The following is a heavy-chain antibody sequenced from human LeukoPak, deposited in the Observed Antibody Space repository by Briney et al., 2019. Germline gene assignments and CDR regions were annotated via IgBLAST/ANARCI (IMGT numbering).Heavy chain of an antibody. CDR3: ARGRYYDSSGPRSPNRNFDY. CDR2: MNPNSGNT. J-gene: IGHJ4*02. Sequence: ASVKVSCKASGYTFTSYDINWVRQATGQGLEWMGWMNPNSGNTGYAQKFQGRVTMTRNTSISTAYMELSSLRPEDTAVYYCARGRYYDSSGPRSPNRNFDYWGQGTLVTVSS. CDR1: GYTFTSYD. D-gene: IGHD3-22*01. V-gene: IGHV1-8*01.